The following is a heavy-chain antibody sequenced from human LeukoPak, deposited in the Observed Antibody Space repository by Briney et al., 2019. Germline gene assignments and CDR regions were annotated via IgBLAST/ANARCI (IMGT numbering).Heavy chain of an antibody. CDR3: TRRGRNNWGEGNDG. CDR2: INDSGST. V-gene: IGHV4-59*08. Sequence: SETLSPTCTVSGGSISSYYWSWIRQPPGKGLEWIGYINDSGSTNSNPCLKSRVTMSVDTSKNPFSLKLSSVTAADTAVYYCTRRGRNNWGEGNDGWGQASLLTVSS. J-gene: IGHJ4*02. D-gene: IGHD1-1*01. CDR1: GGSISSYY.